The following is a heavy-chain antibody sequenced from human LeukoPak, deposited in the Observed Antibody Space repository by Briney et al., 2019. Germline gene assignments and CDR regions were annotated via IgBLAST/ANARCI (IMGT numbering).Heavy chain of an antibody. CDR3: ARRGYYYDSSGYYYWFDP. D-gene: IGHD3-22*01. CDR2: IYYSGST. CDR1: GGSISNGDHY. Sequence: SETLSLTCTVSGGSISNGDHYWSWIRQHPGRGLEWIGHIYYSGSTYYNPSLKSRVTISVDTSKNQFSLKLSSVTAADTAVYYCARRGYYYDSSGYYYWFDPWGQGTLVTVSS. V-gene: IGHV4-30-4*08. J-gene: IGHJ5*02.